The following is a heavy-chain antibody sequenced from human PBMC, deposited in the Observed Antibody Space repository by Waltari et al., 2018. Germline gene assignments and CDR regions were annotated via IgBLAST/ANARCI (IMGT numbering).Heavy chain of an antibody. V-gene: IGHV3-73*01. J-gene: IGHJ4*02. CDR1: GFTSSDPT. D-gene: IGHD6-13*01. CDR2: IRSKPNNYAT. CDR3: TGGAVTGTDF. Sequence: EVQVVESGGGLVQPGGSLKLACAPSGFTSSDPTIHWVRQTSGKGLEWIGRIRSKPNNYATRYTASVEGRFTISRDDSENTAYLQMSSLMTEDTAVYYCTGGAVTGTDFWGQGTLVTVSS.